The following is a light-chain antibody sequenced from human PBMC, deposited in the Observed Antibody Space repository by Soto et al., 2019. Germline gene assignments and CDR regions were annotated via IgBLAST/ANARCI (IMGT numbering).Light chain of an antibody. CDR1: QNIISN. CDR2: GAS. J-gene: IGKJ1*01. Sequence: EIVMTQSPSTLSVSQGERAPLSCRASQNIISNLAWFQQKPGQTPRLLFNGASTRATGIPARFTGSGSGTEFILTISSLQSEDFAVYYCQQYDSWPPTFAHGTKVDIK. CDR3: QQYDSWPPT. V-gene: IGKV3-15*01.